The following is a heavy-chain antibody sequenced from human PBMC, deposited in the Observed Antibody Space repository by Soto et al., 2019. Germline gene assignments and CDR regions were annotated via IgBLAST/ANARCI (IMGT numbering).Heavy chain of an antibody. Sequence: QVQLVQSGAEVKKPGASVKVSCKASGYTFTSYDINWVRQATGQGLEWMGWMNPNSGNTGYAQKFQGRVTMTRNTSISTAYMELSSLRSEDTAVYYCARGGTYYYGSGSHLYYYYGMDVWGQGTTVTVSS. CDR2: MNPNSGNT. CDR3: ARGGTYYYGSGSHLYYYYGMDV. CDR1: GYTFTSYD. D-gene: IGHD3-10*01. J-gene: IGHJ6*02. V-gene: IGHV1-8*01.